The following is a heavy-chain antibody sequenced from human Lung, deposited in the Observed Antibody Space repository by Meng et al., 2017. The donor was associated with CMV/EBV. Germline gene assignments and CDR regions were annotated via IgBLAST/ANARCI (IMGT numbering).Heavy chain of an antibody. Sequence: GESXKISCATSGFTFSRHWMHWVRQTPEKGLVWVSRIKTDGTYSNYADYVKGRFTISRDNARNTLYLQMNSLRGEDTAVYFCVRDGDHWSFDYLGQGTLVTVSS. CDR3: VRDGDHWSFDY. CDR2: IKTDGTYS. CDR1: GFTFSRHW. J-gene: IGHJ4*02. D-gene: IGHD1-1*01. V-gene: IGHV3-74*01.